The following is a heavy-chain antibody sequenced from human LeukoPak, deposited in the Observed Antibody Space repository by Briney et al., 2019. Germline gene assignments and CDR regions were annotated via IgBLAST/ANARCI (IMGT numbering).Heavy chain of an antibody. Sequence: ASVKVSCKASGYTFTGYYMHWVRQAPGQGLEWMGWINPSGGGTNYAQKFQGRVTMTRDTSISTAYMELSRLRSDDTAVYYCARDGAELVGLHWGQGTLVTVSS. V-gene: IGHV1-2*02. CDR3: ARDGAELVGLH. CDR1: GYTFTGYY. CDR2: INPSGGGT. J-gene: IGHJ4*02. D-gene: IGHD2-15*01.